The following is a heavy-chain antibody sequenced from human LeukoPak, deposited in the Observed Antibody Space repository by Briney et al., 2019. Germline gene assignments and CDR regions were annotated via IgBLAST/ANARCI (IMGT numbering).Heavy chain of an antibody. D-gene: IGHD1-26*01. V-gene: IGHV1-46*01. CDR2: INPSGGST. CDR1: GYTFTSYY. Sequence: ASVKVSCKASGYTFTSYYMHWVRQAPGQGLEWMGIINPSGGSTSYAQKFQGRVTMTGDTSTSTVYMELCSLRSEDTAVYYCAREGGGSYPPFDPWGQGTLVTVSS. CDR3: AREGGGSYPPFDP. J-gene: IGHJ5*02.